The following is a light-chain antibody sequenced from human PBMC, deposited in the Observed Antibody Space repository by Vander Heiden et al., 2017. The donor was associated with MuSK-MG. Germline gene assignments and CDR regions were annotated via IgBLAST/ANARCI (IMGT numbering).Light chain of an antibody. CDR2: AAS. Sequence: DIQMTQSPASLSASVGDRVTITCRASQDIDSHVNWYQQKSGKAPEVLIFAASMLHSGVPARFSRSGSGTDFRLTITSLRLEQFATYYSQQCDSMPRTFGQGTMVEVK. V-gene: IGKV1-39*01. CDR3: QQCDSMPRT. J-gene: IGKJ1*01. CDR1: QDIDSH.